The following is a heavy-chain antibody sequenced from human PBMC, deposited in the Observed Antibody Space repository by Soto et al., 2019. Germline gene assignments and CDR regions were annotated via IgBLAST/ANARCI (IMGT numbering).Heavy chain of an antibody. CDR3: AKYSSSWYLSDYYYGMDV. Sequence: PSETLSLTCTVGGSSISSSSDYWGWIRQPPGKGLEWIGSIYYSGSTYYNPSLKSRVTISVDTSKNQFSLKLSSVTAADTAVYYCAKYSSSWYLSDYYYGMDVWGQGTTVTVS. V-gene: IGHV4-39*01. CDR1: GSSISSSSDY. CDR2: IYYSGST. D-gene: IGHD6-13*01. J-gene: IGHJ6*02.